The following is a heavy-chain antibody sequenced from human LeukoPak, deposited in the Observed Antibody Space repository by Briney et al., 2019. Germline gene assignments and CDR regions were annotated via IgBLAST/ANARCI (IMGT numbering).Heavy chain of an antibody. CDR1: GGSISSYY. D-gene: IGHD3-22*01. CDR2: IYYSGST. Sequence: PSETLSLTCTVSGGSISSYYWSWIRQPPGKGLEWIAYIYYSGSTNYNPSLKSRVTISVDTSKNQFSLKLSSVTAADTAVYYCARGRYYYDSSGYYTGYYYYMDVWGKGTTVTVSS. V-gene: IGHV4-59*01. J-gene: IGHJ6*03. CDR3: ARGRYYYDSSGYYTGYYYYMDV.